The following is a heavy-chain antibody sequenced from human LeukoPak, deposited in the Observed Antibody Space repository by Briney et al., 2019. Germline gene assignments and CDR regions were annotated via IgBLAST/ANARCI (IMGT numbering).Heavy chain of an antibody. CDR2: IRYDGSNK. CDR3: AKAVDIVATIPPDY. Sequence: GGSLRLSCVASGFTFSSRDWMTWVRQAPGKGLEWVAFIRYDGSNKYYADSVKGRFTISRDNSKNTLYLQMNSLRAEDTAVYYCAKAVDIVATIPPDYWGQGTLVTVSS. D-gene: IGHD5-12*01. J-gene: IGHJ4*02. V-gene: IGHV3-30*02. CDR1: GFTFSSRDW.